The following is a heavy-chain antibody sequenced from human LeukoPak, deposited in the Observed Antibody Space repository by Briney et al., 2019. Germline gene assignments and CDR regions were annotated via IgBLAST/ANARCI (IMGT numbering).Heavy chain of an antibody. Sequence: SETLSLTCAVYGGSFSGYYWSWIRQPPGKGLEWIGEINHSGSTNYNPSLKSRVTISVDTSKNQFSLKLITVTAADTAVYYCARTGGIAATTNWFDPWGQGTLVTVSS. J-gene: IGHJ5*02. CDR3: ARTGGIAATTNWFDP. CDR2: INHSGST. V-gene: IGHV4-34*01. D-gene: IGHD6-13*01. CDR1: GGSFSGYY.